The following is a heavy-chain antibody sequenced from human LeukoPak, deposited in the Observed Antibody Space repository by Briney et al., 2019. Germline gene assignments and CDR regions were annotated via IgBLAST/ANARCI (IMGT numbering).Heavy chain of an antibody. D-gene: IGHD6-13*01. CDR3: AKIAAARYYYYGMDV. J-gene: IGHJ6*02. V-gene: IGHV4-34*01. CDR1: GGSFSGYY. CDR2: INHSGST. Sequence: SETLSLTCAVYGGSFSGYYWSWIRQPPGKGLEWIGEINHSGSTNYNPSLKSRVTISVDTSKNQFSLKLSSVTAADTAVYYCAKIAAARYYYYGMDVWGQGTTVTVSS.